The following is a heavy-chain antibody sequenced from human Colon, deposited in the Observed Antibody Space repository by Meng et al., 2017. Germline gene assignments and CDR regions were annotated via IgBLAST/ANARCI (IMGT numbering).Heavy chain of an antibody. CDR2: TYYRSKWYN. V-gene: IGHV6-1*01. CDR3: ARDHGYSYVLPLDY. D-gene: IGHD5-18*01. CDR1: EDRVSSNTAA. Sequence: QVQLHQAAPGVVKPWETLSPTCVISEDRVSSNTAARNWIRQSPSRGLEWLGRTYYRSKWYNEYAVSVKSGMTFNADTSKNQVSLQVNYVTPEDTAVYYCARDHGYSYVLPLDYWGQGILVTVSS. J-gene: IGHJ4*02.